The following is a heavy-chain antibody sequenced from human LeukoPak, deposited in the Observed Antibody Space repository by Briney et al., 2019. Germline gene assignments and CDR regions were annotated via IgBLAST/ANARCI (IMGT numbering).Heavy chain of an antibody. Sequence: PGGSLRLPRAASGFTFSSYWMHWVRQAPGKGLVWVSRINSDGSSTNYADSVKGRFTISRDNAKNTLYLQMNSLRAEDTAVYYCARVPIPLNSAYPYYFDYWGQGTLVTVSS. D-gene: IGHD3-16*01. CDR2: INSDGSST. J-gene: IGHJ4*02. CDR3: ARVPIPLNSAYPYYFDY. CDR1: GFTFSSYW. V-gene: IGHV3-74*01.